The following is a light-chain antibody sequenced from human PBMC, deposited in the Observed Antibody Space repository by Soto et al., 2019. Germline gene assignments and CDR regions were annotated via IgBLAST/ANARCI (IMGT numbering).Light chain of an antibody. Sequence: EIVMTQSPATLSVSPGERATLSCRASQSVSSNLAWYQQKPGQAPRLLIYGASTRATGIPARFSGSGSGTEFTLTISSLQSEDFAVYYCQQYYSRPFTFGGGTKVEIK. V-gene: IGKV3-15*01. J-gene: IGKJ4*01. CDR2: GAS. CDR3: QQYYSRPFT. CDR1: QSVSSN.